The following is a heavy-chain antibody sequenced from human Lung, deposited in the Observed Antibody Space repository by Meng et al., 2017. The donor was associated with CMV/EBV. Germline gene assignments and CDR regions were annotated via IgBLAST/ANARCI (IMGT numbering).Heavy chain of an antibody. V-gene: IGHV1-2*02. CDR2: INPNSGGT. D-gene: IGHD3-22*01. Sequence: FTGYYMHWVRQAPGQGLEWMGWINPNSGGTNYAQKFQGRVTMTRDTSISTAYVELSRLRSDDTAVYYCARGDYYDSSGYYLNFYWFDPWGQGTLVTVSS. J-gene: IGHJ5*02. CDR3: ARGDYYDSSGYYLNFYWFDP. CDR1: FTGYY.